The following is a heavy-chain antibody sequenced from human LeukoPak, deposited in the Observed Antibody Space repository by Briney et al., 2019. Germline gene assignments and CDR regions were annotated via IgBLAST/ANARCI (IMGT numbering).Heavy chain of an antibody. J-gene: IGHJ3*01. V-gene: IGHV3-74*01. Sequence: GGSLRLSCAASGFTFSSYWMHWVRQAPGKGLVWVSRINGDGSTTTYAGSVKGRFTISRDNAKNTLYLQMNSLRAEDTAVYYCARAVAGTNALDVWGQGTLVTVSS. CDR1: GFTFSSYW. CDR2: INGDGSTT. CDR3: ARAVAGTNALDV. D-gene: IGHD6-19*01.